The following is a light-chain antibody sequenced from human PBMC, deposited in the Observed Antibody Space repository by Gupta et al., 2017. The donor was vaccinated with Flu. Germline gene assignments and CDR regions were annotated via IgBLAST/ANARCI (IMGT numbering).Light chain of an antibody. V-gene: IGLV2-23*02. Sequence: TNSDVGKFNLVSWYQQHPGKALKLIIYDVSKCPSNIPTRFSGSKSGVTASLTISGLQAEDEAHYYCCSYSADDTVVFGGGTSLTVL. J-gene: IGLJ2*01. CDR1: NSDVGKFNL. CDR2: DVS. CDR3: CSYSADDTVV.